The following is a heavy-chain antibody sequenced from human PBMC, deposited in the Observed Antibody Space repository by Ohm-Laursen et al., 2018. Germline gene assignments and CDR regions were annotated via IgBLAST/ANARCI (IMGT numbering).Heavy chain of an antibody. CDR2: ISSGSGTI. V-gene: IGHV3-48*01. Sequence: GSLRLSCTASGFTFDDYGMHWVRQAPGKGLEWVSYISSGSGTIYYADSVKGRFTISRDNAKNSLYLQMNSLRAEDTAVYYCARNGPSDYWGQGTLVTVSS. CDR1: GFTFDDYG. J-gene: IGHJ4*02. CDR3: ARNGPSDY. D-gene: IGHD2-8*01.